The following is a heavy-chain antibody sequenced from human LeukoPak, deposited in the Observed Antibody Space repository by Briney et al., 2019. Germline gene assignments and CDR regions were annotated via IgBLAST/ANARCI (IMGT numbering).Heavy chain of an antibody. V-gene: IGHV4-30-2*01. CDR2: IYHSGST. J-gene: IGHJ2*01. Sequence: PSQTLSLTCAVSGCSISSGGYSWSWIRQPPGKGLEWIGYIYHSGSTYYNPSLKSRVTISVDRSKNQFSLKLSSVTAADTAVYYCARVGGLWFGNWYFDLWGRGTLVTVSS. D-gene: IGHD3-10*01. CDR1: GCSISSGGYS. CDR3: ARVGGLWFGNWYFDL.